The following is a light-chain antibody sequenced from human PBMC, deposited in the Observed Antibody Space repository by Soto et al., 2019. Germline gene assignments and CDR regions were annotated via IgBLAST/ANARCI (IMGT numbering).Light chain of an antibody. J-gene: IGLJ1*01. CDR2: DVS. CDR1: SSEVDGYNY. Sequence: QTASVSERPGERMSFCCTAKSSEVDGYNYVSWYQHHPGKAPKLMIYDVSNRPSGVSDRFSGSKSGNTASLTISGLQAEDEADYYCSSYTSSGNYVFGNGTKVTVL. V-gene: IGLV2-14*03. CDR3: SSYTSSGNYV.